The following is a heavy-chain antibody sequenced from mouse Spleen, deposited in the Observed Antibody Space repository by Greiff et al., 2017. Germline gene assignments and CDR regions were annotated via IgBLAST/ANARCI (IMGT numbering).Heavy chain of an antibody. CDR1: GYTFTSYW. CDR2: IYPGSGST. V-gene: IGHV1-55*01. D-gene: IGHD2-3*01. CDR3: ATYDGYSSWFAY. Sequence: QVQLQQPGAELVKPGASVKMSCKASGYTFTSYWITWVKQRPGQGLAWIGDIYPGSGSTNYNEKFKSKATLTVDTSSSTAYMQLSSLTSEDSAVYYCATYDGYSSWFAYWGQGTLVTVSA. J-gene: IGHJ3*01.